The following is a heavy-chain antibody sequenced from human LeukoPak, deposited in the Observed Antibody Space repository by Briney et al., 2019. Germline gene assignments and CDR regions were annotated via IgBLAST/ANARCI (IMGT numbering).Heavy chain of an antibody. Sequence: GGSLRLSRAASGFTFSSYAMHWVRQAPGKGLEWVAVISYDGSNKYYADSVKGRFTISRDNSKNTLYLQMNSLRAEDTAVYYCARDLGYSSGPMGLFDYWGQGTLVTVSS. CDR3: ARDLGYSSGPMGLFDY. CDR2: ISYDGSNK. D-gene: IGHD6-19*01. V-gene: IGHV3-30*04. CDR1: GFTFSSYA. J-gene: IGHJ4*02.